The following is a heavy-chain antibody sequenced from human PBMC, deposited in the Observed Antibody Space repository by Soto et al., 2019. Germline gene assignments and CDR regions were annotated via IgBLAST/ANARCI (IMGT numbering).Heavy chain of an antibody. CDR3: AAGGGLPRYY. Sequence: QLQLQESGSGLVKPSQTLSLTCAVSGGSISSGGYSWSWIRQPPGKGLEWIGYIYHSGSTYYNPSLKGRVTISADRPKNQFSLKLSSVTAADTAVYYCAAGGGLPRYYWGQGTLVTVSS. V-gene: IGHV4-30-2*01. CDR1: GGSISSGGYS. J-gene: IGHJ4*02. D-gene: IGHD5-12*01. CDR2: IYHSGST.